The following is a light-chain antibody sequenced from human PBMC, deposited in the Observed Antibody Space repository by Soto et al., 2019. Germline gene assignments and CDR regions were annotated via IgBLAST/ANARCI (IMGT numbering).Light chain of an antibody. J-gene: IGLJ3*02. CDR2: GNS. CDR1: SSNIGAGYD. CDR3: QSYDSSLSGWV. V-gene: IGLV1-40*01. Sequence: QSVLTQPPSVSGAPGQRVTISCTGSSSNIGAGYDVHWYQQLPGTAPKLLIYGNSNRPSGVPDRFSGSKSGPSASLAITGLQAEDEADDYCQSYDSSLSGWVFGGGTQLTVL.